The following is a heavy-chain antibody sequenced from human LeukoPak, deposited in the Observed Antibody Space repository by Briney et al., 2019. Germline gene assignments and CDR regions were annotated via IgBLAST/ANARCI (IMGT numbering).Heavy chain of an antibody. J-gene: IGHJ4*02. D-gene: IGHD1-26*01. CDR3: ARDRPGGGSYDYFDY. CDR2: ISSSSSYI. V-gene: IGHV3-21*01. Sequence: GGSLRLSCVASGFTLSNYNMNWVRQAPGKGLEWVSSISSSSSYIYYADSVKGRFTISRDNAKNSLYLQMNSLRAEDTAVYYCARDRPGGGSYDYFDYWGQGTLVTVSS. CDR1: GFTLSNYN.